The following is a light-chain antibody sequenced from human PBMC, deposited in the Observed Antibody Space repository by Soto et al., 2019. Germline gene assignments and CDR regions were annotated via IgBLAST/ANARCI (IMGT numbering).Light chain of an antibody. CDR2: GAS. CDR3: QQYNNWPPLFT. CDR1: QNVRSN. Sequence: EIMMKQSPATLSVSPGERATLSCWASQNVRSNLAWYQQKPGQAPRLLIYGASTRATDIPARFSGSGSGTEFTLTISSLQSDDSAVYYCQQYNNWPPLFTFGPGTNVEIK. J-gene: IGKJ3*01. V-gene: IGKV3-15*01.